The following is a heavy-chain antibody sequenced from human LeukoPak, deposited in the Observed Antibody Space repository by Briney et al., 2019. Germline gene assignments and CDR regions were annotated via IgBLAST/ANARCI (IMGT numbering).Heavy chain of an antibody. CDR3: ARSALTTYYDNGMDV. D-gene: IGHD4/OR15-4a*01. CDR1: VYTFNGYY. Sequence: VSVNVSCKASVYTFNGYYMYWVRQAPGQGLEWIGWINPNSGGTNYAQKFQGRVTMTRNTSINTAYMELSRLRSDDTAVYYRARSALTTYYDNGMDVWGQGTTVTVSS. V-gene: IGHV1-2*02. CDR2: INPNSGGT. J-gene: IGHJ6*02.